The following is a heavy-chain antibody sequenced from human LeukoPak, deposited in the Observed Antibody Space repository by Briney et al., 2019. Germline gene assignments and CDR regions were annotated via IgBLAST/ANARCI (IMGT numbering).Heavy chain of an antibody. D-gene: IGHD2-2*02. V-gene: IGHV3-23*01. Sequence: GGSLRLSCAASGFTFSSYAMSWVRQAPGKGLEWVSAISGSGGSTYYADSVKGRFTISRDNSKNTLYLQMSSLRAEDTAVYYCAKGIVVVPAAIPWRRRGDAFDIWGQGTMVTVSS. CDR2: ISGSGGST. CDR3: AKGIVVVPAAIPWRRRGDAFDI. CDR1: GFTFSSYA. J-gene: IGHJ3*02.